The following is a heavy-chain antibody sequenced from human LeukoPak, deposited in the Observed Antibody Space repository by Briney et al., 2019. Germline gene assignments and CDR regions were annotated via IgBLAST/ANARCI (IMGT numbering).Heavy chain of an antibody. Sequence: GGSLRLSCAASGFTFSNYEMNWVRLAPGKGLEWVAYIVGGADNKQYSDSVRGRFTISRDNAKNSLYLQMNSLRAEDTAVYYCARDMYSSGWDYWGQGTLVTVSS. CDR2: IVGGADNK. V-gene: IGHV3-48*03. CDR3: ARDMYSSGWDY. J-gene: IGHJ4*02. D-gene: IGHD6-19*01. CDR1: GFTFSNYE.